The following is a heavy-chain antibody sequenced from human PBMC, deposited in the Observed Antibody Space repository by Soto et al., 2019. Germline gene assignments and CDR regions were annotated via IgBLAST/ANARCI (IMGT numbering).Heavy chain of an antibody. J-gene: IGHJ4*02. CDR3: AKDGYGSGSYYSLNVDH. CDR2: ISGGGGST. D-gene: IGHD3-10*01. V-gene: IGHV3-23*01. CDR1: GFRFSSHA. Sequence: GGSLRLSCAASGFRFSSHAMNWVRQAPGQGLEWVAGISGGGGSTYYADSVKGRFTISRDNSKNTLYLQMNSLRSEDTAVYYCAKDGYGSGSYYSLNVDHWGQGTQVTVSS.